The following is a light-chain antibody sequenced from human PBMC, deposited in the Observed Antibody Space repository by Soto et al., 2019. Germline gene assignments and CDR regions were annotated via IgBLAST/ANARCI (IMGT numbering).Light chain of an antibody. CDR1: QGINTY. CDR3: QHYYSYPRT. Sequence: AIRMTQSPSSLSASTGDRVTITCRASQGINTYLTWYQQKPGKATKLLIYAASTLQSGGPSRFSGSGSGEDSNLTINCLQSEDVTTYYCQHYYSYPRTFGQGTKGEIK. CDR2: AAS. J-gene: IGKJ1*01. V-gene: IGKV1-8*01.